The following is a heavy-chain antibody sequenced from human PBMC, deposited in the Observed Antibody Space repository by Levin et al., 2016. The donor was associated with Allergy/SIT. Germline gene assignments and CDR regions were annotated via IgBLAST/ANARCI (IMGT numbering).Heavy chain of an antibody. J-gene: IGHJ4*02. Sequence: ASVKVSCKASGYTFTGYYMHWVRQAPGQGLEWMGWINPNSGGTNYAQKFQGRVTMTRDTSISTAYMELSRLRSDDTAVYYCARDLWRSAPSLTYCSGGSCYDPGFDYWGQGTLVTVSS. CDR3: ARDLWRSAPSLTYCSGGSCYDPGFDY. CDR2: INPNSGGT. D-gene: IGHD2-15*01. V-gene: IGHV1-2*02. CDR1: GYTFTGYY.